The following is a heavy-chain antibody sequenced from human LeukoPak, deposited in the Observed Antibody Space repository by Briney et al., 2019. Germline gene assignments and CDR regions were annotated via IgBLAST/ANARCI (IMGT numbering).Heavy chain of an antibody. D-gene: IGHD3-22*01. J-gene: IGHJ4*02. CDR3: ARVHWGIDYYDSSGYWYYFDY. V-gene: IGHV4-59*01. CDR1: GGSISSYY. Sequence: SETLSLTRTVSGGSISSYYWSWIRQPPGKGLEWIGYIYYSGSTNYNPSLKSRVTISADTSKNQFSLKLSSVTAADTAVYYCARVHWGIDYYDSSGYWYYFDYWGQGTLVTVSS. CDR2: IYYSGST.